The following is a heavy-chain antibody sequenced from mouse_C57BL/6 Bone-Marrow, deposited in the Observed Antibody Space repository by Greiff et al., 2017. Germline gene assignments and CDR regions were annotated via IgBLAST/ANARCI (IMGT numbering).Heavy chain of an antibody. CDR1: GFTFSSYA. D-gene: IGHD2-3*01. J-gene: IGHJ2*01. CDR2: ISDGGSYT. CDR3: ARDWDGYYGFYFDY. Sequence: DVKLVESGGGLVKPGGSLKLSCAASGFTFSSYAMSWVRQTPEKRLEWVATISDGGSYTYYPDNVQGRFTISRDNAKNNLYLQMSHLKSEDTAMYYCARDWDGYYGFYFDYWGQGTTLTVSS. V-gene: IGHV5-4*01.